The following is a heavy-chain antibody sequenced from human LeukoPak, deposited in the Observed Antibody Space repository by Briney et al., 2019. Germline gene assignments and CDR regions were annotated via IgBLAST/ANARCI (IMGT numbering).Heavy chain of an antibody. Sequence: ASVKVSCKASGYAFTDYYMHWVRQAPGQGLEWMGWINPNSGGTNYAQKFQGRVTMTRDTSISTAYMELSRLRSDDTAVYYCAREYCSGGSCNPFGDYWGQGTLVTVSS. CDR1: GYAFTDYY. V-gene: IGHV1-2*02. D-gene: IGHD2-15*01. CDR2: INPNSGGT. J-gene: IGHJ4*02. CDR3: AREYCSGGSCNPFGDY.